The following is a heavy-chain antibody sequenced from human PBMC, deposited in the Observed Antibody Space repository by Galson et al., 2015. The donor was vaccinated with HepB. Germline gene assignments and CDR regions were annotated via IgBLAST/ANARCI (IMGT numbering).Heavy chain of an antibody. CDR3: AKVVVAAGPQYFQH. CDR2: ISSRDGRT. D-gene: IGHD2-2*01. V-gene: IGHV3-23*01. CDR1: GFTFSSYA. Sequence: SLRLSCAASGFTFSSYAMTWVRQAPGKGLEWVSTISSRDGRTYYADSVKGRFTISRDSSENTLYLQMNSLRADDTAIYYCAKVVVAAGPQYFQHWGQGTLVTVSS. J-gene: IGHJ1*01.